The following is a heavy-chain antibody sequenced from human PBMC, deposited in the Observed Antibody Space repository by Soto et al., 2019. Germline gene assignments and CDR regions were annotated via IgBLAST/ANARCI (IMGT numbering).Heavy chain of an antibody. CDR1: GGSFPSDT. J-gene: IGHJ3*02. Sequence: QVQLMQSGAEVKKPGSSGKVSCKASGGSFPSDTISWVRQAPGQGLEWLGGIVPVFGIPNHAQQFQGRVAISADGSTNTAYMELTSLRPDDTAVYYCTRPSSGYYHDAFDIWGKGTLVTVSS. D-gene: IGHD3-22*01. V-gene: IGHV1-69*01. CDR3: TRPSSGYYHDAFDI. CDR2: IVPVFGIP.